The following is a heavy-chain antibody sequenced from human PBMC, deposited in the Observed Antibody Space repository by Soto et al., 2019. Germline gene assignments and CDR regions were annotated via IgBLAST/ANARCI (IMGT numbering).Heavy chain of an antibody. J-gene: IGHJ4*02. D-gene: IGHD5-18*01. V-gene: IGHV1-46*01. CDR2: INPYGGDT. CDR3: ARATYTSGLLFYLDN. Sequence: ASVKVSCKASGYTFTYYHIHWVRQAPGQGLEWMGIINPYGGDTTYAQKFQGRVTMTRDMSTSTVYMELSSLRSEDTALYSCARATYTSGLLFYLDNWGQGTLVTVSS. CDR1: GYTFTYYH.